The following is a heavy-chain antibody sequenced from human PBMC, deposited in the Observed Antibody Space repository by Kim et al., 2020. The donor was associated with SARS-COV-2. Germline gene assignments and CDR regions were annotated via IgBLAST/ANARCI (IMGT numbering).Heavy chain of an antibody. J-gene: IGHJ4*02. CDR3: ARNKWELLPTY. CDR1: GFTFSSYS. Sequence: GGSLRLSCAASGFTFSSYSMNWVRQAPGKGLEWVSSISSSSSYIYYADSVKGRFTISRDNAKNSLYLQMNSLRAEDTAVYYCARNKWELLPTYWGQGTLVTVSS. CDR2: ISSSSSYI. V-gene: IGHV3-21*01. D-gene: IGHD1-26*01.